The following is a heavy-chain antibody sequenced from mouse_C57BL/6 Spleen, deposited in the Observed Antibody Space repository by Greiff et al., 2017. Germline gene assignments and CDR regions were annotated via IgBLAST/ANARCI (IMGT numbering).Heavy chain of an antibody. D-gene: IGHD2-2*01. Sequence: DVKLVESEGGLVQPGSSMKLSCTASGFTFSDYYMAWVRQVPEKGLEWVANINYDGSSTYYLDSLKSRFIISRDNAKNILYLQMSSLKSEDTATYYCARESGYKTWYFDVWGTGTTVTVSS. CDR1: GFTFSDYY. CDR2: INYDGSST. V-gene: IGHV5-16*01. CDR3: ARESGYKTWYFDV. J-gene: IGHJ1*03.